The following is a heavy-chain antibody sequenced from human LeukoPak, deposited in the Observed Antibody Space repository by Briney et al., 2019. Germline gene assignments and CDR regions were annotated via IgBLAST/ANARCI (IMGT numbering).Heavy chain of an antibody. CDR3: ASVGSGYSYGNFDY. Sequence: PSETLSLTCAVYGGSFSGYYWSWIRQPPGKGLEWIGEINHSGSTNYNPSLKSRVTISVDTSKNQFSLKLSSVTAADTAVYYCASVGSGYSYGNFDYWGQGTLVTVSS. D-gene: IGHD5-18*01. V-gene: IGHV4-34*01. CDR2: INHSGST. CDR1: GGSFSGYY. J-gene: IGHJ4*02.